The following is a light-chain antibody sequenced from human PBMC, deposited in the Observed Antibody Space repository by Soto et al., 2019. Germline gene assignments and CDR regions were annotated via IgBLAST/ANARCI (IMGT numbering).Light chain of an antibody. V-gene: IGLV2-8*01. CDR1: KNDIGVYDF. J-gene: IGLJ1*01. CDR3: KSYAGSNTYV. Sequence: SALTQSPSASGTPGQSVTISCTGTKNDIGVYDFVSWYQHHPGKAPRLIIYEVVQRPSGVPDRFSGSKSGNTASLTVSGLQAADDADYFCKSYAGSNTYVFGSGTKVTVL. CDR2: EVV.